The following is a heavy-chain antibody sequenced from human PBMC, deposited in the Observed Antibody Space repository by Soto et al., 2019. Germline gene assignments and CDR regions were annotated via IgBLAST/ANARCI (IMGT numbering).Heavy chain of an antibody. D-gene: IGHD2-2*01. CDR1: GGSISSGGYS. J-gene: IGHJ5*02. CDR3: TRVPHR. CDR2: IYHRGST. Sequence: QLQLQESGSGLVKPSQTLSLTCAVSGGSISSGGYSWSWIRQPPGKGLEWNGYIYHRGSTYYNPSLKRRVAIALDRSKNQFSLKLSPVTAADTTVYYCTRVPHRWGQGTLVTVSS. V-gene: IGHV4-30-2*01.